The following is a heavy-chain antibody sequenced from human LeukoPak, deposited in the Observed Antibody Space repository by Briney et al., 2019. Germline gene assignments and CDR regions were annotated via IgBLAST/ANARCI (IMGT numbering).Heavy chain of an antibody. J-gene: IGHJ2*01. Sequence: SETLSLTCIVSGRSFSTFYWSWLRQSPGKGLEWIGFVHDTGSTAYNPSLKSRVTISLETSKNQLSLMLTSVTAADTAMYYCARGSTDVYWYLDVWGRGTLVTVSS. CDR1: GRSFSTFY. V-gene: IGHV4-59*01. D-gene: IGHD1-26*01. CDR3: ARGSTDVYWYLDV. CDR2: VHDTGST.